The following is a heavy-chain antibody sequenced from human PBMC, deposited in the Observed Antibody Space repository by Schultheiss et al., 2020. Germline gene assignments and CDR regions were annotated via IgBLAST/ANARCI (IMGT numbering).Heavy chain of an antibody. CDR1: GGSISSSSYY. J-gene: IGHJ5*02. D-gene: IGHD6-13*01. V-gene: IGHV4-39*01. CDR2: IYYSGTT. CDR3: ARLFHSSSWYEGWDWFDP. Sequence: SETLSLACTVSGGSISSSSYYWGWIRQPPGEGLEWIGSIYYSGTTYYNPSLKSRVTITVDTSKNQFSLKLSSVTAADTAVYYCARLFHSSSWYEGWDWFDPWGQGTLVTVSS.